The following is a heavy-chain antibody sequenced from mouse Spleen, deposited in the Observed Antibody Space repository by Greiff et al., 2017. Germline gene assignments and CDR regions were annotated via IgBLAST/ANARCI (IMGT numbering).Heavy chain of an antibody. V-gene: IGHV5-17*01. D-gene: IGHD1-1*01. CDR1: GFTFSDYG. CDR2: ISSGSSTI. J-gene: IGHJ3*01. CDR3: ARRYYYGSSYEWFAY. Sequence: EVHLVESGGGLVKPGGSLKLSCAASGFTFSDYGMHWVRQAPEKGLEWVAYISSGSSTIYYADTVKGRFTISRDNAKNTLFLQMTSLRSEDTAMYYCARRYYYGSSYEWFAYWGQGTLVTVSA.